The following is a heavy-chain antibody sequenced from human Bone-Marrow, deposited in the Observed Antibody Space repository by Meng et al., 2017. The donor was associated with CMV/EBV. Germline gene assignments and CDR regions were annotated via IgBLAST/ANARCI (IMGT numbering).Heavy chain of an antibody. D-gene: IGHD3-3*01. J-gene: IGHJ4*02. CDR3: ARDQGFLEWLL. CDR2: IYYSGST. V-gene: IGHV4-31*03. Sequence: CTVSGGSISSGGYYWSWIRQHPGKGLEWIGYIYYSGSTYSTPSLKSRVTISVDTSKNQFSLKLSSVTAADTAVYYCARDQGFLEWLLWGQGTLVTVSS. CDR1: GGSISSGGYY.